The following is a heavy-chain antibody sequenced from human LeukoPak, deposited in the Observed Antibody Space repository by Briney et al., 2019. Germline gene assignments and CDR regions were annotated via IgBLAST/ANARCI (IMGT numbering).Heavy chain of an antibody. J-gene: IGHJ5*02. CDR1: GASISSSY. Sequence: SETLSLTCSVSGASISSSYWSWIRQPPGKGLEWIGYIYYSGTTKYNPSLKSRVTISVDTSKNQFSLKVNSVAAADAAVYYCARGQPQRYSSGWYVNWFDPWGQGTLVTVSS. V-gene: IGHV4-59*01. CDR3: ARGQPQRYSSGWYVNWFDP. D-gene: IGHD6-19*01. CDR2: IYYSGTT.